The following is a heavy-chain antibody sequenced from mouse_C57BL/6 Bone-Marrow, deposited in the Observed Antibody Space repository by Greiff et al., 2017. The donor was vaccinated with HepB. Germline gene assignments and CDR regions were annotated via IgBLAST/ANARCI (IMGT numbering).Heavy chain of an antibody. D-gene: IGHD3-2*02. V-gene: IGHV1-69*01. Sequence: QVQLKESGAELVMPGASVKLSCKASGYTFTSYWMHWVKQRPGQGLEWIGEIDPSDSYTNYNQKFKGKSTLTVDKSSSTAYMQLSSLTSEDSAVYYCARRGRQLRLRGGDFDYWGQGTTLTVSS. CDR2: IDPSDSYT. CDR3: ARRGRQLRLRGGDFDY. J-gene: IGHJ2*01. CDR1: GYTFTSYW.